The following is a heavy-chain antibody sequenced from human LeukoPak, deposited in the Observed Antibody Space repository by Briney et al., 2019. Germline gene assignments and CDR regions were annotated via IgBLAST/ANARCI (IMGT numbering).Heavy chain of an antibody. V-gene: IGHV3-30*18. CDR2: ISYDGGNK. CDR3: AKVHSKRFGSWYYFDY. CDR1: GFTFSSYG. Sequence: GGSLRLSCAASGFTFSSYGMPWARQAPGKGLEWVAVISYDGGNKYYADSVKGRFTISRDNSKNTLYLQMNSLRAEDTAVYYCAKVHSKRFGSWYYFDYWGQGTLVTVSS. J-gene: IGHJ4*02. D-gene: IGHD6-13*01.